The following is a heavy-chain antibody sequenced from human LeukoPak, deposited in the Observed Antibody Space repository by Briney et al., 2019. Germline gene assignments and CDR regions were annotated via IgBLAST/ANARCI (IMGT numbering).Heavy chain of an antibody. CDR3: VRAMDV. J-gene: IGHJ6*02. Sequence: PGGSLRLSCAASGFIFNNYWMNWVRQAPGKGLEWVANIKQDGSEKYYVDSAKGRFTISRDNAKNSLYLQMNSLRAEDTAVYYCVRAMDVWGQGTTVTVSS. CDR1: GFIFNNYW. CDR2: IKQDGSEK. V-gene: IGHV3-7*04.